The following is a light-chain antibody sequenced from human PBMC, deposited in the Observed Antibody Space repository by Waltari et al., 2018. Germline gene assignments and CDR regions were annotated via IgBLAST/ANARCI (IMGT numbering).Light chain of an antibody. CDR3: QQYYSTPLT. CDR2: WAS. CDR1: QSVLYSSNNKNY. Sequence: DIVMTQSPDSLAVSLGERATIDCKSSQSVLYSSNNKNYLAWYQQRPGQLPKLLIYWASTRESGVPDRFSGSGSGTDFTLTINSLQAEDVALYYCQQYYSTPLTFGGGTKVEIK. J-gene: IGKJ4*01. V-gene: IGKV4-1*01.